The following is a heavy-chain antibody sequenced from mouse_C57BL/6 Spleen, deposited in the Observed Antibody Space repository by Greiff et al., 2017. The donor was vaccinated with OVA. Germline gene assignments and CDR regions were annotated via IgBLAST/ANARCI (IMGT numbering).Heavy chain of an antibody. D-gene: IGHD1-1*01. J-gene: IGHJ1*03. CDR2: IHPNSGST. CDR3: ARCSSYVDWYFDV. V-gene: IGHV1-64*01. Sequence: QVQLQQSGAELVKPGASVKLSCKASGYTFTSYWMHWVKQRPGQGLEWIGMIHPNSGSTNYNEKFKSKATLTVDKSSSTAYMQLSSLTSEDSAVYYCARCSSYVDWYFDVWGTGTTVTVSS. CDR1: GYTFTSYW.